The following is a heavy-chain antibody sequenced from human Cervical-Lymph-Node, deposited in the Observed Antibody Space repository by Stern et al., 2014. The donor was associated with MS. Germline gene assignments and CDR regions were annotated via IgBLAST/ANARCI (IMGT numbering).Heavy chain of an antibody. J-gene: IGHJ4*02. CDR1: GFTFNDYS. CDR2: ISWDSGST. V-gene: IGHV3-9*01. D-gene: IGHD4-17*01. Sequence: LQPGRSLRLSCAASGFTFNDYSMHWVRQAPGKGLEWVSGISWDSGSTDYAASVKGRFAISRDNAKNSLFLHMNSLRPEDTAFYYCAKTTVTTRPFEYWGQGTLVTVSS. CDR3: AKTTVTTRPFEY.